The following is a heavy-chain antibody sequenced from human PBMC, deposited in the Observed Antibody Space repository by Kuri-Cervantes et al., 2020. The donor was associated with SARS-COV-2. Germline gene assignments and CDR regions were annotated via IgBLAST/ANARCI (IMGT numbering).Heavy chain of an antibody. V-gene: IGHV3-21*01. J-gene: IGHJ4*02. CDR1: GFTFSSYS. Sequence: GESLMISCAASGFTFSSYSMNWVRQAPGKGLEWVSSISSSSSYIYYADSVKGRFTISRDNAKNSLYLQMNSLRAEDTAVYYCARIARCFDQLDYWGQGTLVTVSS. CDR3: ARIARCFDQLDY. CDR2: ISSSSSYI. D-gene: IGHD3-9*01.